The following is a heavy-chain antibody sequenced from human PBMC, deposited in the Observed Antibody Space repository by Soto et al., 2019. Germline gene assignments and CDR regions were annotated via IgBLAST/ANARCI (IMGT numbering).Heavy chain of an antibody. CDR2: ISSSSSYI. CDR1: GFTFSSYS. Sequence: GGSLRLSCAASGFTFSSYSMNWVRQAPGKGLEWVSSISSSSSYIYYADSVKGRFTISRDNAKNSLYLQMNSLRAEDTAVYYCARGKITMVPTTTYFDYYWGQGTLVTVSS. J-gene: IGHJ4*02. V-gene: IGHV3-21*01. CDR3: ARGKITMVPTTTYFDYY. D-gene: IGHD3-10*01.